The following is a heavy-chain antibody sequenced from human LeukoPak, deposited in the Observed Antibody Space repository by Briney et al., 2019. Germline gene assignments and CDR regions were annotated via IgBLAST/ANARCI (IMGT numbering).Heavy chain of an antibody. V-gene: IGHV4-34*01. D-gene: IGHD3-16*01. CDR2: ISQSGSA. CDR3: ARGSVGDRLGH. Sequence: KPSETLSLTCAVYGGSFSGCFCSWIRQPPGEGLEWIGEISQSGSASSNPSLKGRVTISVDTSKNQFSLKLTSLTAADTAVYYCARGSVGDRLGHWGQGTLVTVSS. J-gene: IGHJ4*02. CDR1: GGSFSGCF.